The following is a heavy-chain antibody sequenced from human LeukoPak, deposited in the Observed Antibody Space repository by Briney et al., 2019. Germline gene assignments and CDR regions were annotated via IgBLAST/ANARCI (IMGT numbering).Heavy chain of an antibody. CDR1: GGSISSGDYY. V-gene: IGHV4-30-4*01. CDR3: AREGTYGSGSYPPYFDY. D-gene: IGHD3-10*01. CDR2: IYYSGST. J-gene: IGHJ4*02. Sequence: PSETLSLTCTVSGGSISSGDYYWSWIRQPPGKGLEWIGYIYYSGSTYYNPSLKSRVTISVDTSKNQFSLKLSSVTAADTAVYYCAREGTYGSGSYPPYFDYWGQGTLVTVSS.